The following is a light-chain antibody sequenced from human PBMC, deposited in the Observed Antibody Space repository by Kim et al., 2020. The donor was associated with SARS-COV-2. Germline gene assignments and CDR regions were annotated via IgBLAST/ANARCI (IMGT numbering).Light chain of an antibody. J-gene: IGKJ4*01. CDR2: GAF. CDR1: PSVSSN. V-gene: IGKV3-15*01. Sequence: EIVMTQSPATLSVSPGERATLSCRASPSVSSNLAWYQQKPGQAPRLLIYGAFTRATGISARFSGSGSGTEFTLTISSLQSEDFAVYYCQQYKNWPLTFGGGTKVDIK. CDR3: QQYKNWPLT.